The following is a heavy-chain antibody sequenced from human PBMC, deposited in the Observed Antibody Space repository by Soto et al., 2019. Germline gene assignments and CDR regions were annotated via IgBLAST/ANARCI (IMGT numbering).Heavy chain of an antibody. D-gene: IGHD6-19*01. CDR3: ARLGYSSGWYFDY. Sequence: SETLSLTCTVSGGSISSSSYYWGWIRQPPGKGLEWIGSIYYSGSTYYNPSLKSRVTISVDTSKNQFSLKLSSVTAADTAVYYCARLGYSSGWYFDYWGQGTLVTVSS. V-gene: IGHV4-39*01. J-gene: IGHJ4*02. CDR2: IYYSGST. CDR1: GGSISSSSYY.